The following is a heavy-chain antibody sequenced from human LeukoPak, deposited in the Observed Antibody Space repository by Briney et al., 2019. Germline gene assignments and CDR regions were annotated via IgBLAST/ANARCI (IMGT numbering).Heavy chain of an antibody. J-gene: IGHJ4*02. CDR2: IKQGGGER. CDR3: VRDGRPLDY. D-gene: IGHD3/OR15-3a*01. CDR1: GFTFDNYW. Sequence: PGGSLRLSCTASGFTFDNYWMTWVRQPPGKGLEWVANIKQGGGERYYVDSVRGRFTISRDNSKNSLYLQMNSLRAEDTAVYYCVRDGRPLDYWGQGTLVIVS. V-gene: IGHV3-7*01.